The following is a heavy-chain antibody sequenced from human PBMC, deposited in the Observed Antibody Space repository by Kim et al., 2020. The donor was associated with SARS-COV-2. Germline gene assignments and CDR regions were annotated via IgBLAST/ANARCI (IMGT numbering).Heavy chain of an antibody. Sequence: SETLSLTCTVSGGSISSGDYYWSWIRQPPGKGLEWIGYIYYSGSTYYNPSLKSRVAMSVDTSKNQFSLKLSSVTAADTAVYYCTRDRIVVVPTDNRGVYYYGMDVWGQGTTVTVSS. CDR1: GGSISSGDYY. CDR2: IYYSGST. J-gene: IGHJ6*02. CDR3: TRDRIVVVPTDNRGVYYYGMDV. D-gene: IGHD2-2*01. V-gene: IGHV4-30-4*01.